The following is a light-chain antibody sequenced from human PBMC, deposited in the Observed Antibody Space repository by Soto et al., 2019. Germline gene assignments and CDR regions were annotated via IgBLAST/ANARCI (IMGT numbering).Light chain of an antibody. V-gene: IGKV3-15*01. J-gene: IGKJ2*01. Sequence: EIVMTQSPATLSVSPGERATLSCTASQSVSSNLAWYQQKPGQAHRLLIYGASSRATGIPARFSGSGSGTEFTLTISSLQSEDFAVYYCQQYNNWPPENTFGQGTKLEIK. CDR3: QQYNNWPPENT. CDR1: QSVSSN. CDR2: GAS.